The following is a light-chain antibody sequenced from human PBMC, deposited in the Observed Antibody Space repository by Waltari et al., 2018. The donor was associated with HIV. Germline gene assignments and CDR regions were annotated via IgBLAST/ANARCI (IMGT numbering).Light chain of an antibody. V-gene: IGKV4-1*01. CDR1: QSVFYKYYNRGY. J-gene: IGKJ1*01. CDR2: WAS. CDR3: QQYFDAPQT. Sequence: DIVMTQSPEYLVVSLGERATINCRSSQSVFYKYYNRGYLAWYQHKPGQPPKLLAYWASARAAGVPDRCTGSGSGTNFTLTICSLQAEDVAVYYCQQYFDAPQTFGQGTKVEIK.